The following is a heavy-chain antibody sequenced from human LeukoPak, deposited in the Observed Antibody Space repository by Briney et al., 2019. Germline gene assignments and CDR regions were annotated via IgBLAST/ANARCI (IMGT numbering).Heavy chain of an antibody. D-gene: IGHD3-16*01. CDR3: ARSLNLGELGSWFDP. J-gene: IGHJ5*02. V-gene: IGHV3-74*01. CDR2: INTDGTST. Sequence: GGSLRLSCAASGFTFSSYWMHWVRQAPGKGLVWVSRINTDGTSTTYADSVKDRFTISRDNAKNTLYLQMNSLRAEDTAVYYCARSLNLGELGSWFDPWGQGTLVTVSS. CDR1: GFTFSSYW.